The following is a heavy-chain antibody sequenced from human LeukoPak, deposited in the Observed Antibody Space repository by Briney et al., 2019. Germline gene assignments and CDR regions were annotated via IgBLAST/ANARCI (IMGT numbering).Heavy chain of an antibody. D-gene: IGHD6-19*01. CDR2: IYYSGST. CDR1: GGSISSYY. J-gene: IGHJ4*02. CDR3: ATRRIAVAAPFDF. Sequence: PSETLSLTCTVSGGSISSYYWSWIRQPAGKGLEWIGYIYYSGSTKYNPSLKSRVTISVDTSKNQFSLKVSSVTAADTAVYYCATRRIAVAAPFDFWGQGTLVTVSS. V-gene: IGHV4-59*01.